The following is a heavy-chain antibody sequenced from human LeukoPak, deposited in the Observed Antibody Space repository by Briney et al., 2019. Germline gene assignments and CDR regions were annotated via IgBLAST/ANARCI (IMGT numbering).Heavy chain of an antibody. CDR3: AKDDYDILTGSGGFDY. J-gene: IGHJ4*02. CDR1: GFTFADYA. D-gene: IGHD3-9*01. Sequence: GGSLRLSCAASGFTFADYATHWVRQAPGEGLEWVSRPICNSGRIGYADSVKCRFTISRDNAKNSLYLQMNSLRAEDTALYYCAKDDYDILTGSGGFDYWGQGTLVTVSS. V-gene: IGHV3-9*01. CDR2: PICNSGRI.